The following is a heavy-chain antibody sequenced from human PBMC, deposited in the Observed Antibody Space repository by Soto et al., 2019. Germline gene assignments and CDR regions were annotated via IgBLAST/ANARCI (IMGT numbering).Heavy chain of an antibody. CDR1: GFTFSGSA. D-gene: IGHD3-16*02. V-gene: IGHV3-73*01. Sequence: EVQLVESGGGLVQPGGSLKLSCAASGFTFSGSAMHWVRQASGKGLEWVGRIRSKANSYATAYAASVKGRFTISRDDSKNTAYLQMNSRKTEDTAVYYCTRSYDYVWGSYREYGMDVWGQGTTVTVSS. CDR3: TRSYDYVWGSYREYGMDV. J-gene: IGHJ6*02. CDR2: IRSKANSYAT.